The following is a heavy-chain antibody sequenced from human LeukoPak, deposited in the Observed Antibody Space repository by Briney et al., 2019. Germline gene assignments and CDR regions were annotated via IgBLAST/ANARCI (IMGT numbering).Heavy chain of an antibody. D-gene: IGHD1-26*01. Sequence: QPGGSLRLSRAASGFNFRMYCMSWVRQAPGKGLEWVANIMQDGNDKYYVASVKGRFTISRDNAKNSLYLQLNSLRVEDTAVYYCASRIVGTPDYFDYWGQGTLVTVSS. CDR3: ASRIVGTPDYFDY. CDR1: GFNFRMYC. V-gene: IGHV3-7*01. CDR2: IMQDGNDK. J-gene: IGHJ4*02.